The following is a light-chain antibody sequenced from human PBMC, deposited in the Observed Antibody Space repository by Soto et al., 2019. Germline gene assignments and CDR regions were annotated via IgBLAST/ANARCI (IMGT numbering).Light chain of an antibody. Sequence: DIQMTQSPSSLSASVGDRVTITCRASQGISTYLNWYQQKPGKAPNLLIYDASTLHSGVPSRFSGGGSGTDFTLTISSLQPEDFATYYCQQVNVYPSTFGGGTKVDIK. J-gene: IGKJ4*01. CDR1: QGISTY. CDR2: DAS. V-gene: IGKV1-39*01. CDR3: QQVNVYPST.